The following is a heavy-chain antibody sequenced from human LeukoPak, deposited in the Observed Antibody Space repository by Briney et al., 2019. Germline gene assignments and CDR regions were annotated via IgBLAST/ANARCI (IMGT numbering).Heavy chain of an antibody. Sequence: SETLSLTCSVSGGSISSSNYYWGWIRQPPGKELEWIGSIYYTGSTYYNPSLKSRVTISVDTSKNQFSLNLSSVTAADTAVYYCARHGYTIFGVARYYYYYMDVWGKGTTVTVSS. J-gene: IGHJ6*03. D-gene: IGHD3-3*01. CDR3: ARHGYTIFGVARYYYYYMDV. V-gene: IGHV4-39*01. CDR1: GGSISSSNYY. CDR2: IYYTGST.